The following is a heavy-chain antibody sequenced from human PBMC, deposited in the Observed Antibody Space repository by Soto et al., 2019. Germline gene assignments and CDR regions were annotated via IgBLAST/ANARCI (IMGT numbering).Heavy chain of an antibody. CDR1: GYTFTSYD. CDR2: MNPNNGNT. CDR3: ARSPRNYYALGSYSYFRH. V-gene: IGHV1-8*01. Sequence: ASVKVSCKASGYTFTSYDISWVRQATGQGLEWMGWMNPNNGNTDYAPKSQGRVTMTMNTSIGTAYMELSSLRSEDTAAYYCARSPRNYYALGSYSYFRHWGQGTLVTVSS. J-gene: IGHJ1*01. D-gene: IGHD3-10*01.